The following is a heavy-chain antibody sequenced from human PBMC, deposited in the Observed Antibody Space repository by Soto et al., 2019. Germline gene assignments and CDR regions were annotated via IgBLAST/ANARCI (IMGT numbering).Heavy chain of an antibody. D-gene: IGHD3-3*01. CDR3: AKVPYDFWSGYYPPLYFDY. CDR2: IGGGGIT. Sequence: FSRYGWAWVLQKPKKGLEWVSGIGGGGITYYADSVKGRFTISRDNSKNTLYLQMNSLRAEDTAVYYCAKVPYDFWSGYYPPLYFDYWGQGTLVTVSS. J-gene: IGHJ4*02. V-gene: IGHV3-23*01. CDR1: FSRYG.